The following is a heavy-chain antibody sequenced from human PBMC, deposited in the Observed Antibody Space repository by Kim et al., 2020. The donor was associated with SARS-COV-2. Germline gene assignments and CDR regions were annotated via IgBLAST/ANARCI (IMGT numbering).Heavy chain of an antibody. J-gene: IGHJ4*02. Sequence: GGSLRLSCAASGFTFSSYAMSWVRQAPGKGLEWVSLISGSGGSTYYADSVKGRFTISRDNSKNTVYLQMNSLRDEDTAVYYCARSGQLEYWGQGTLVTVSS. D-gene: IGHD3-3*01. V-gene: IGHV3-23*01. CDR2: ISGSGGST. CDR1: GFTFSSYA. CDR3: ARSGQLEY.